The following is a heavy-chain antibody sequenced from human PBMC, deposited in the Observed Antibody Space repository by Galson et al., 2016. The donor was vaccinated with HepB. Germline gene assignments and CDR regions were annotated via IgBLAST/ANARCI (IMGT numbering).Heavy chain of an antibody. V-gene: IGHV3-53*05. Sequence: SLRLSCAVSGFTVSTYYMSWVRQAPGKGLEWVSVIYTDGETHFANSVKGRFSISRDISRNTLYLQMNSLRVEDTALYYCARYRFFFGSGSYSLRRGYYHGMAVWGQGTTVTVSS. CDR2: IYTDGET. CDR1: GFTVSTYY. D-gene: IGHD3-10*01. CDR3: ARYRFFFGSGSYSLRRGYYHGMAV. J-gene: IGHJ6*02.